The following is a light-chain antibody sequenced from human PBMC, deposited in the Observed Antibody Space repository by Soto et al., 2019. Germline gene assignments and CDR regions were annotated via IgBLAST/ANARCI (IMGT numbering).Light chain of an antibody. Sequence: IQMTQSPSSLSASVGDRVTITCRASQSISSWLAWYQQKPGKAPNLLIYDASSLESGVPSRFSGSGSGTQFTLTITSLQPDDFATYYCQQYDAYSLTFGQGTKVDI. CDR3: QQYDAYSLT. J-gene: IGKJ1*01. V-gene: IGKV1-5*01. CDR2: DAS. CDR1: QSISSW.